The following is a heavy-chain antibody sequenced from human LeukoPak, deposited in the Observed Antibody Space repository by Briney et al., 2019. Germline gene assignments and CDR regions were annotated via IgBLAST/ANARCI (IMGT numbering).Heavy chain of an antibody. CDR3: ARDQYCSSTSCYAALDY. CDR1: GFIFSDYE. CDR2: IGSSGSLI. V-gene: IGHV3-48*03. D-gene: IGHD2-2*01. J-gene: IGHJ4*02. Sequence: GGSLRLSCAASGFIFSDYEINWVRQAPGKGLEWISYIGSSGSLIYYADSVKGRFTVSRDNAKNSLYLQMNSLRAEDTAVYYCARDQYCSSTSCYAALDYWGQGTLVTVSS.